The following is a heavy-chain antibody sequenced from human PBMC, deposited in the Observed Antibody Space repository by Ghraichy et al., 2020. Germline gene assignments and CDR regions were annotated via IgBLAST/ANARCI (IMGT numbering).Heavy chain of an antibody. CDR3: ARGYSSSWYGGGFDY. D-gene: IGHD6-13*01. Sequence: SQTLSLTCAVYGGSFSGYYWSWIRQPPGKGLEWIGEINHSGSTNYNPSLKSRVTISVDTAKNQFSLKLSSVTAADTAVYYCARGYSSSWYGGGFDYWGQGTLVTVSS. J-gene: IGHJ4*02. V-gene: IGHV4-34*01. CDR1: GGSFSGYY. CDR2: INHSGST.